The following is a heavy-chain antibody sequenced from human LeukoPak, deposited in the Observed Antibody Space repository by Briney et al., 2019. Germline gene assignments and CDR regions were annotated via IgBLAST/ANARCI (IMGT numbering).Heavy chain of an antibody. Sequence: SETRSLTCTVSGGSLSSYSWSWIRQPPGKGLEWIGYTYYSWSTNYNPALKSRVTISVDTYKNQFSVKLSSVTAADTAVYYYARAYYYYSSGCSDAFEIWGQGTMVTVSS. CDR3: ARAYYYYSSGCSDAFEI. J-gene: IGHJ3*02. V-gene: IGHV4-59*01. CDR2: TYYSWST. D-gene: IGHD3-22*01. CDR1: GGSLSSYS.